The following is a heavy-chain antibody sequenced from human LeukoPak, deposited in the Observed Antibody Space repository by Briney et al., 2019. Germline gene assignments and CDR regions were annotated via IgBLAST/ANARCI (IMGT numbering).Heavy chain of an antibody. J-gene: IGHJ2*01. CDR3: ARHGSVVGATNYWYFDL. CDR1: GGSINSGTFY. CDR2: MYYDGSS. D-gene: IGHD1-26*01. Sequence: PSETLSLACTVSGGSINSGTFYWGWIRQPPGKGLEWIGSMYYDGSSYYNPSLKSRVTTSVDTSKNQFSLKLSSVTAADTAVYYCARHGSVVGATNYWYFDLWGRGTLVTVSS. V-gene: IGHV4-39*01.